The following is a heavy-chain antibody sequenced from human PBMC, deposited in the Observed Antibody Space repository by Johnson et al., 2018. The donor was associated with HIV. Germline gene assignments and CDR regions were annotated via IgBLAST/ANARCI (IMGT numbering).Heavy chain of an antibody. D-gene: IGHD1-26*01. CDR1: GFTFDDYA. J-gene: IGHJ3*02. Sequence: VQLVESGGGLVQSGGSLRLSCAVSGFTFDDYAMHWVRQAPGKGLEWVSGISWNSGSIGYADSVKGRFTISRDNAKNSLDLQMNSLRAEDTALYYCAKSEWELALGAFDIWGQGTMVTVSS. CDR3: AKSEWELALGAFDI. V-gene: IGHV3-9*01. CDR2: ISWNSGSI.